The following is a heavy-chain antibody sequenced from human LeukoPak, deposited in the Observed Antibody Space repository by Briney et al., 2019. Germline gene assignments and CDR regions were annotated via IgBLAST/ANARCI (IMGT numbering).Heavy chain of an antibody. D-gene: IGHD2-8*01. J-gene: IGHJ5*02. CDR3: ARLGVHWFDP. V-gene: IGHV4-59*01. CDR1: GCSISSYY. CDR2: IYYTGTT. Sequence: SETLSLTCTVSGCSISSYYWTWIRQPPGKGLEWIGYIYYTGTTNYNPSLKSRVTISVDTSKNQFSLKLSSVTAADTAVYYCARLGVHWFDPWGQGTLVTVSS.